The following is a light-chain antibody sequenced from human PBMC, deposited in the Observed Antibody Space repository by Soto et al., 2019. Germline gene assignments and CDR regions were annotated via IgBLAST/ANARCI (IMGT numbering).Light chain of an antibody. CDR2: DAS. CDR3: QHRSNWRGT. V-gene: IGKV3-11*01. Sequence: EIVLTQSPATLSLSPGERATLSCRASQSVNKYLAWYQHKSGQTPRLLIYDASNRASGIPARFSGSWSGTDFTLTISSLEPEDFAVYYCQHRSNWRGTFGGGTKVDIK. J-gene: IGKJ4*01. CDR1: QSVNKY.